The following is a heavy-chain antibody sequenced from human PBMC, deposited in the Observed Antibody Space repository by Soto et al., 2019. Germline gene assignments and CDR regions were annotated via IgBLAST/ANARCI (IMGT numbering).Heavy chain of an antibody. J-gene: IGHJ4*02. CDR2: IIPIFGTA. Sequence: SVKVSCKASGGTFSSYAISWVRQAPGQGLEWMGGIIPIFGTANYAQKFQGRVTITADESTSTAYMELSSLRSEDMAVYYCASRKSVYYYDSSGYFDYWGQGTLVTVSS. D-gene: IGHD3-22*01. V-gene: IGHV1-69*13. CDR1: GGTFSSYA. CDR3: ASRKSVYYYDSSGYFDY.